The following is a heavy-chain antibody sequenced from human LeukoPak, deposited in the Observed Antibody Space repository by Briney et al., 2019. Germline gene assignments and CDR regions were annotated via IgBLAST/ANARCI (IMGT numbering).Heavy chain of an antibody. CDR2: INHSGST. CDR3: ARALGSYYRRPFDY. D-gene: IGHD3-10*01. J-gene: IGHJ4*02. V-gene: IGHV4-34*01. Sequence: SETLSLTCAVYGGSFSGYYWSWIRQPPGKGLEWIGEINHSGSTNYNPSLKSRVTISVDTSKNQFSLKLSSVTAAGTAVYYCARALGSYYRRPFDYWGQGTLVTVSS. CDR1: GGSFSGYY.